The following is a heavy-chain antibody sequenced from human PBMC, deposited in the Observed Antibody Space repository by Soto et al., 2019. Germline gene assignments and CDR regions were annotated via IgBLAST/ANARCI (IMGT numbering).Heavy chain of an antibody. J-gene: IGHJ6*02. CDR2: ISYDGSNK. V-gene: IGHV3-30-3*01. D-gene: IGHD2-15*01. Sequence: GGSLRLSCAASGFTFSSYAMHWVRQAPGKGLEWVAVISYDGSNKYYADSVKGRFTISRDNSKNTLYLQMNSLRAEDTAVYYCARYCVYYRMDLWCQETPFTVPS. CDR3: ARYCVYYRMDL. CDR1: GFTFSSYA.